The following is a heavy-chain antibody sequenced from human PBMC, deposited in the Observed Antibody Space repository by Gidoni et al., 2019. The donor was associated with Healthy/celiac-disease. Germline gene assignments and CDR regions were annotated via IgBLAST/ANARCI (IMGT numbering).Heavy chain of an antibody. CDR2: IYYSGST. D-gene: IGHD1-26*01. CDR1: GVPTRSSSYY. CDR3: ARRDVGATEDAFDI. J-gene: IGHJ3*02. V-gene: IGHV4-39*01. Sequence: QLQLQESGPGLVQPSETLSLTCTVSGVPTRSSSYYWGWIRQPPGKGREWIGSIYYSGSTYYNPSRKSRVTISGDTSKNQFSLKLSSVTAADTAVYYCARRDVGATEDAFDIWGQGTMVTVSS.